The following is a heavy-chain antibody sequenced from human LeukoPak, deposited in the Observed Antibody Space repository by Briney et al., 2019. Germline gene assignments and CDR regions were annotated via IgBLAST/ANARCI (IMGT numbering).Heavy chain of an antibody. CDR2: IIAYNGNT. V-gene: IGHV1-18*04. CDR1: GYTFTSYG. Sequence: ASVKVSCKAPGYTFTSYGISWVRQAPGQGLEWMGWIIAYNGNTNYAQKLQGRVTMTTDTSTSTAYMELRSLRSDDTAVYYCARDHGRGDWFDAWGQGSLVTVSS. D-gene: IGHD2-15*01. J-gene: IGHJ5*02. CDR3: ARDHGRGDWFDA.